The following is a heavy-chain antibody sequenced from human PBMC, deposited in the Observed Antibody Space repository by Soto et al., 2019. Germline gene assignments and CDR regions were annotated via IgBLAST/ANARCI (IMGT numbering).Heavy chain of an antibody. V-gene: IGHV4-34*01. D-gene: IGHD2-2*01. J-gene: IGHJ4*02. CDR1: GGSFSGYY. CDR2: INHSGST. Sequence: SETLSLTCAVYGGSFSGYYWSWIRQPPGKGLEWIGEINHSGSTNYNPSLKSRVTISVDTSKNQFSLKLSSVTAADTAVYYCARARYCSSISCPYYFDYWGQGTLVTVSS. CDR3: ARARYCSSISCPYYFDY.